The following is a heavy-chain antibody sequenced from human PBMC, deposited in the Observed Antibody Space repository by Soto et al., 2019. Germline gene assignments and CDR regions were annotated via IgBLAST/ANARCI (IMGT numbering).Heavy chain of an antibody. CDR2: IYPGDSDT. D-gene: IGHD2-2*02. Sequence: GESLKISCKGSGYSFTSYWIGWVRQMPGKGLEWMGIIYPGDSDTRYSPSFQGQVTISADKSISTAYLQWSSLKASDTAMYYCARLSGCSSTSCYTHMDVWGQGTTVTVSS. V-gene: IGHV5-51*01. J-gene: IGHJ6*02. CDR1: GYSFTSYW. CDR3: ARLSGCSSTSCYTHMDV.